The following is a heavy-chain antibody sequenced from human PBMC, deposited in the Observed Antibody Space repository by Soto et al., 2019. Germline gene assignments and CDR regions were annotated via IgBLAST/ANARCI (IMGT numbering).Heavy chain of an antibody. CDR1: GYTFTSYD. D-gene: IGHD6-19*01. CDR3: ARGVRSSGWLNWFDP. V-gene: IGHV1-2*02. J-gene: IGHJ5*02. CDR2: MNPNSGGT. Sequence: ASVKVSCKASGYTFTSYDINWVRQATGQGLEWMGWMNPNSGGTNYAQKFQGRVTMTRDTSISTAYMELSRLRSDDTAVYYCARGVRSSGWLNWFDPWGQGTLVTVSS.